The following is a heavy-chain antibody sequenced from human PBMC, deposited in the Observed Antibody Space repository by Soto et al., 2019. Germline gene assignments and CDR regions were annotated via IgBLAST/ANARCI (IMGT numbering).Heavy chain of an antibody. Sequence: GGSLRLSCAASGFTCSSYGMHWVRQAPGKGLEWVAVIWYDGSNKYYADSVKGRFTISRDNSKNTLYLQMNSLRAEDTAVYYCARDVVTVLKNWFDPWGQGNLVTVSS. J-gene: IGHJ5*02. CDR3: ARDVVTVLKNWFDP. CDR1: GFTCSSYG. CDR2: IWYDGSNK. V-gene: IGHV3-33*01. D-gene: IGHD2-15*01.